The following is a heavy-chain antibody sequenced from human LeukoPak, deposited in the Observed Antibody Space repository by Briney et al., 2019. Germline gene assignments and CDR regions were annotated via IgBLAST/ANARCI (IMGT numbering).Heavy chain of an antibody. CDR3: ARVWGRITMVRGVTFDY. V-gene: IGHV4-38-2*02. Sequence: SETLSLTCTVSGYSISSGYYWGWIRQPPGKGLEWTGSIDHSGSTYYNPSLKSRVTISVDTSKNQFSLKLSSVTAADTAVYYCARVWGRITMVRGVTFDYWGQGTLVTVSS. D-gene: IGHD3-10*01. CDR1: GYSISSGYY. J-gene: IGHJ4*02. CDR2: IDHSGST.